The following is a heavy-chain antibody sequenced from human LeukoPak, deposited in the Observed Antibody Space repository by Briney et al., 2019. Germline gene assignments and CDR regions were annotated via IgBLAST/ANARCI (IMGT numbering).Heavy chain of an antibody. Sequence: ASVKVSCKASGYTFTGYYMHWVRQAPGQGLEWMGWINPNSGGTNYAQKFQGRVTMARDTSISTAYMELSRLRSDDTAVYYCARDPNYYDAEDAFDIWGQGTMVTVSS. J-gene: IGHJ3*02. V-gene: IGHV1-2*02. CDR3: ARDPNYYDAEDAFDI. CDR2: INPNSGGT. CDR1: GYTFTGYY. D-gene: IGHD3-22*01.